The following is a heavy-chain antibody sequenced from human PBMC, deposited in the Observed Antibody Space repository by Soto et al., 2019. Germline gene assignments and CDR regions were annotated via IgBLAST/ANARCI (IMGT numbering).Heavy chain of an antibody. CDR2: ISSSSSYI. J-gene: IGHJ6*02. V-gene: IGHV3-21*01. Sequence: GGSLRLSCAASGFTFSSYSMNWVRQAPGKGLEWVSSISSSSSYIYYADSVKGRFTSSRDNAKNSLYLQMNSLRAEDTAVYYCAREGPDSGYYYGYYYGMDVWGQGTTVTVSS. CDR1: GFTFSSYS. D-gene: IGHD3-22*01. CDR3: AREGPDSGYYYGYYYGMDV.